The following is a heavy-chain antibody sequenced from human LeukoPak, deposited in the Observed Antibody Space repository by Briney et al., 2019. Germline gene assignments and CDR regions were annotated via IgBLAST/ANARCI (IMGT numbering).Heavy chain of an antibody. D-gene: IGHD6-13*01. J-gene: IGHJ4*02. CDR3: ARAQSLTAPAGTFANS. V-gene: IGHV1-2*02. CDR1: GYTFTGYF. CDR2: INPNSGGT. Sequence: ASVKVSCKASGYTFTGYFLHWVRRAPGQGFEWMGWINPNSGGTYYTQRFQGRVTMTRDTSISTAYMELSCLRSDDTAVYYCARAQSLTAPAGTFANSWGQGTLVTVSS.